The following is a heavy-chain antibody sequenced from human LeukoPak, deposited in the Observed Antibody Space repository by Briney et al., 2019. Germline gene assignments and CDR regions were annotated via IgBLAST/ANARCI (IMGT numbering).Heavy chain of an antibody. CDR2: INPTGGST. CDR3: ARGQYYYDSSGYHDAFDI. Sequence: ASVKVSCKASGYTFTSYYMHWVRQAPGQGLEWMGLINPTGGSTGYAQKFQGRVTMTRDMSTSTDYMELSSLRSEDTAVYYCARGQYYYDSSGYHDAFDIWGQGTMVTVSS. J-gene: IGHJ3*02. CDR1: GYTFTSYY. V-gene: IGHV1-46*01. D-gene: IGHD3-22*01.